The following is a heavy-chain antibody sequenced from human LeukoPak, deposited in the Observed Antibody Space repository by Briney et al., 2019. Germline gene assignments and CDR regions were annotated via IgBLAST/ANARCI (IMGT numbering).Heavy chain of an antibody. CDR1: GFTFSSYA. Sequence: GGSLRLSCAASGFTFSSYAMHWVRQAPGKGLEWVGFIRSKAYGGTTEYAASVKGRFTISRDDSKSIAYLQMNSLKTEDTAVYYCIRDRYYDSSGLDAFDIWGQGTMVTVSS. D-gene: IGHD3-22*01. CDR3: IRDRYYDSSGLDAFDI. V-gene: IGHV3-49*04. CDR2: IRSKAYGGTT. J-gene: IGHJ3*02.